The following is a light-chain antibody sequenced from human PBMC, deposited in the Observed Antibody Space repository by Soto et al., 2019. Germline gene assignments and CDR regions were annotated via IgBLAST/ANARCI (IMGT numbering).Light chain of an antibody. CDR1: PTVCSN. CDR3: QQYNNWPPPIT. CDR2: AAS. V-gene: IGKV3-15*01. Sequence: EVVLTLSPAALSASPGRGVTLSCRASPTVCSNLDWYQQKPGQAHRLLIYAASTGATGIPARVSGSGSGTEFTLTLSSMQSEDFAVYYCQQYNNWPPPITFGQGTRLEIK. J-gene: IGKJ5*01.